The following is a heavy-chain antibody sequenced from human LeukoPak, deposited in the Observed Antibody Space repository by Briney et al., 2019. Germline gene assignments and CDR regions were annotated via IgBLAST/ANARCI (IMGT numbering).Heavy chain of an antibody. J-gene: IGHJ4*02. CDR1: GYTFTGYY. D-gene: IGHD6-6*01. CDR3: ARGFQAARPTDY. CDR2: INPNSGGT. V-gene: IGHV1-2*06. Sequence: GASVKVSCKAPGYTFTGYYMHWVRQAPRQGLEWMGRINPNSGGTNYAQKFQGRVTMTRDTSISTAYMELSRLRSDDTAVYYCARGFQAARPTDYWGQGTLVTVSS.